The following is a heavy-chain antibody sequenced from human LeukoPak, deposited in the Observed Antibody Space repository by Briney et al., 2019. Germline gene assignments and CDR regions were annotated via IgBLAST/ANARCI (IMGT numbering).Heavy chain of an antibody. Sequence: ASVKVSCKXSGYTFTSYGISWVRQAPGQGLERMGWISAYNGNTNYAQKLQGRVTMTTDTSTSTAYMELRSLRSDDTAVYYCASGHNWNYPNWFDPWGQGTLVTVSS. D-gene: IGHD1-7*01. CDR2: ISAYNGNT. CDR3: ASGHNWNYPNWFDP. V-gene: IGHV1-18*01. CDR1: GYTFTSYG. J-gene: IGHJ5*02.